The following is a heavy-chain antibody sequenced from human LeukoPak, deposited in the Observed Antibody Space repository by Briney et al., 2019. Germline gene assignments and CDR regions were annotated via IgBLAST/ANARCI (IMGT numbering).Heavy chain of an antibody. V-gene: IGHV3-64D*09. J-gene: IGHJ4*02. CDR1: GFSFSRYA. CDR3: VKHGAPFDY. D-gene: IGHD4/OR15-4a*01. Sequence: PGGSLRLSCSASGFSFSRYAMHWVRQAPGKGLEYVSAIITLGGNTYYADSVKGRFNISRDNSKNTLYLQMNSLRPEDTAVYYCVKHGAPFDYWGQGTLVTVSS. CDR2: IITLGGNT.